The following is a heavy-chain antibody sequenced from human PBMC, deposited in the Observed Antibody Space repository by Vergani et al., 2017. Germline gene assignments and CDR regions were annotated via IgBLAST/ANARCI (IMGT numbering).Heavy chain of an antibody. Sequence: EVQLVESGGGLVQPGRSLRLSCTASGFTFGDYAMSWVRQAPGKGLEWVGFIRSKAYGGTKEYAASVKGRFTISRDDSKSIAYLQMNSLKTEDTAVYYCTTGYSYGSVDYWGQGTLVTVSS. D-gene: IGHD5-18*01. CDR3: TTGYSYGSVDY. V-gene: IGHV3-49*04. CDR1: GFTFGDYA. J-gene: IGHJ4*02. CDR2: IRSKAYGGTK.